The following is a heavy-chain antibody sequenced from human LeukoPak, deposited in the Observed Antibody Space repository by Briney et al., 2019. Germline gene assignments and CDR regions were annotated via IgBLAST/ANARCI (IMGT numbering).Heavy chain of an antibody. J-gene: IGHJ4*02. CDR3: ARGPLIVGATIFDY. CDR2: IYSGGST. Sequence: IYSGGSTYYADSVKGRFTISRDNSKNTLYLQMNSLRAEDTAVYYCARGPLIVGATIFDYWGQGTLVTVSS. V-gene: IGHV3-53*01. D-gene: IGHD1-26*01.